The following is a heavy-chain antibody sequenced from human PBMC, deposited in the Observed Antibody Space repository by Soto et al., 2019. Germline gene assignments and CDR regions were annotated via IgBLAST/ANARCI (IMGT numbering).Heavy chain of an antibody. D-gene: IGHD3-10*01. CDR3: ARDRGSSYPFDL. Sequence: QAPLQQSGPGLVKPSQTLSLTCAISGDSVSSNSVAWNWIRQSPARGLEWLGRTFYRSRWYHDYAVFWKSRIMINPDTANNQFSLQLNSLTPEDTAVYYCARDRGSSYPFDLWGQGTLVTVSS. V-gene: IGHV6-1*01. CDR1: GDSVSSNSVA. J-gene: IGHJ5*02. CDR2: TFYRSRWYH.